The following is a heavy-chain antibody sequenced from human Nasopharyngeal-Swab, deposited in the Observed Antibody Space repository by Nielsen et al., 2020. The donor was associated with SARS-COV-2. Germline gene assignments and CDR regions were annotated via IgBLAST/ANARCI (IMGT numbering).Heavy chain of an antibody. J-gene: IGHJ1*01. Sequence: GESLKISCKGSGYSFTSYWNGWVRQMPGKGLEWMGIIYPGDSDTRYSPSFQGQVTISADKSISTAYLQWSSLKASDTAMYYCARTYYYDSSGPEYFQHWGQGTLVTVSS. CDR1: GYSFTSYW. CDR3: ARTYYYDSSGPEYFQH. CDR2: IYPGDSDT. V-gene: IGHV5-51*01. D-gene: IGHD3-22*01.